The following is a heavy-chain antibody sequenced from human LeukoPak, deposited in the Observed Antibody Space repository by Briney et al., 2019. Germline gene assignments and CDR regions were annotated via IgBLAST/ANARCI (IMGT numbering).Heavy chain of an antibody. CDR3: AKLFVVVPAASYYFDY. D-gene: IGHD2-2*01. CDR1: GFTFSSYA. Sequence: GGSLRLSRAASGFTFSSYAMSWVRQAPGKGLEWVSAISASGGSTYYADSVKGRFTISRDNSKNTLYLQMNSLRAEDTAVYYCAKLFVVVPAASYYFDYWGQGTLVTVSS. V-gene: IGHV3-23*01. J-gene: IGHJ4*02. CDR2: ISASGGST.